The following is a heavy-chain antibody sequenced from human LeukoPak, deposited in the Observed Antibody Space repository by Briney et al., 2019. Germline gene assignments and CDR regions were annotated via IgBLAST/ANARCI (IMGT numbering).Heavy chain of an antibody. Sequence: ASVKVSCKASGYTFTSYDINWVRQATGQGPEWMGWMNPNSGNTGYAQKFQGRVTITRNTSISTAYMELSSLRSEDTAVYYCARRIQLWWADDAFDIWGQGTMVTVSS. V-gene: IGHV1-8*03. CDR2: MNPNSGNT. CDR3: ARRIQLWWADDAFDI. CDR1: GYTFTSYD. D-gene: IGHD5-18*01. J-gene: IGHJ3*02.